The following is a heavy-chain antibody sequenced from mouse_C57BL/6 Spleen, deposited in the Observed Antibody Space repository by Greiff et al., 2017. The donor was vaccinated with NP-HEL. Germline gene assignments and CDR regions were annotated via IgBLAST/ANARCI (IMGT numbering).Heavy chain of an antibody. Sequence: VQLQQSGAELVKPGASVKLSCKASGYTFTSYWMHWVKQRPGQGLEWIGMIHPNSGSTNYNEKFKSKATLTVDKSSSTAYMQLSSLTSEDSAVYYGARDYGSYYYAMDYWGQGTSVTVSS. J-gene: IGHJ4*01. CDR2: IHPNSGST. D-gene: IGHD1-1*01. CDR3: ARDYGSYYYAMDY. CDR1: GYTFTSYW. V-gene: IGHV1-64*01.